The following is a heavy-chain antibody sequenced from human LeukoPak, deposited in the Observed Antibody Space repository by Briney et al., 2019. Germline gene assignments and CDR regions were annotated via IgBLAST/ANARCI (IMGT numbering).Heavy chain of an antibody. CDR1: GDSISSSSYY. D-gene: IGHD1-1*01. V-gene: IGHV4-39*01. CDR3: ARQLERLYFDY. CDR2: IYYSGST. Sequence: PSETLSLTCTVSGDSISSSSYYWGWIRQPPGKGLEWIGSIYYSGSTYYNPSLKSRVTISVDTSKNQFSLKLSSVTAADTAVYYCARQLERLYFDYWGQGTLVTVSS. J-gene: IGHJ4*02.